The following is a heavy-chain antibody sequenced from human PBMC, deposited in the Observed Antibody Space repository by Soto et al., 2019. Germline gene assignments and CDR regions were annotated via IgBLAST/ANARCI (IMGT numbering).Heavy chain of an antibody. CDR1: GFIFSTYA. V-gene: IGHV3-23*01. CDR3: AHPRGYGVFDAVDI. D-gene: IGHD4-17*01. Sequence: GGSLRLSCTASGFIFSTYAMNWVRQAPGEGLEWVSAISSNGGTTFYAESVRGRFTISRDNSVNTLYLQMSSLRTEDTAVYYCAHPRGYGVFDAVDIWGQGTMVTVS. J-gene: IGHJ3*02. CDR2: ISSNGGTT.